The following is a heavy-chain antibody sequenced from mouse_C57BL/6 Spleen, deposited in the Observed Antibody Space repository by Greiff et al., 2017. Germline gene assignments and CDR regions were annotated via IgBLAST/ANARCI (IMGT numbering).Heavy chain of an antibody. J-gene: IGHJ4*01. CDR3: ARGGYGSRYYAMDY. Sequence: QVQLQQPGAELVKPGASVTMSCKASGYTFTSYWITWVKQRPGQGLEWIGDIYPGSGSTNYNEKFKSKATLTVDTSSSTAYMQLSSLTSEDSAVYYCARGGYGSRYYAMDYWGQGTSVTVSS. D-gene: IGHD1-1*01. CDR2: IYPGSGST. V-gene: IGHV1-55*01. CDR1: GYTFTSYW.